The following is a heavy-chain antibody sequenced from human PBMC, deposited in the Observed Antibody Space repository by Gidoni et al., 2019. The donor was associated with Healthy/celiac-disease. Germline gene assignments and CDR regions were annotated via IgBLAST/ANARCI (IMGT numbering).Heavy chain of an antibody. D-gene: IGHD3-3*01. CDR3: ARGTIFGVIISGIYYMDV. CDR1: GGSISSGDYY. Sequence: VKPSQTLSLTCTVSGGSISSGDYYWSWIRQPPGKGLEWIGYIYYSGSTYYNPSLKSRVTISVDTSKNQFSLKLSSVTAADTAVYYCARGTIFGVIISGIYYMDVWGKGTTVTVSS. V-gene: IGHV4-30-4*01. CDR2: IYYSGST. J-gene: IGHJ6*03.